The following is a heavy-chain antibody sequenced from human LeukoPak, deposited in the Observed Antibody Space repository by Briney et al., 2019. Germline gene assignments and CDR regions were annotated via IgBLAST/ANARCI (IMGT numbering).Heavy chain of an antibody. CDR3: ASMVAGPFDY. J-gene: IGHJ4*02. D-gene: IGHD6-19*01. CDR1: GFTFSSYA. CDR2: ISYDGSNK. Sequence: GGSLRLSWAASGFTFSSYAMHWVRQAPGKGLEWVAVISYDGSNKYYADSVKGRFTISRDNSKNTLYLQMNSLRAEDTAVYYCASMVAGPFDYWGQGTLVTVSS. V-gene: IGHV3-30*04.